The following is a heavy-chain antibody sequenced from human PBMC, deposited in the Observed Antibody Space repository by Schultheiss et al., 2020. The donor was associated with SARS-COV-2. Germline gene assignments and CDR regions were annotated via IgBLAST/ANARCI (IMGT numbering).Heavy chain of an antibody. D-gene: IGHD6-6*01. V-gene: IGHV3-23*01. CDR1: GFTFSSYA. J-gene: IGHJ6*02. Sequence: GGSLRLSCAASGFTFSSYAMSWVRQAPGKGLEGVAAISASAFSTYYADSMKGRFTVSRDNSKSTLYLQMSSLRAEDTAVYYCARDSGGYSSSSGNNNYYGLDVWGQGTTVTVSS. CDR3: ARDSGGYSSSSGNNNYYGLDV. CDR2: ISASAFST.